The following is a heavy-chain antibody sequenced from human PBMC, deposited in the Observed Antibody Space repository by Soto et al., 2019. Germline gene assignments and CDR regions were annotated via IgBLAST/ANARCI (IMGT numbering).Heavy chain of an antibody. J-gene: IGHJ3*01. CDR3: VRRDRVAFDR. Sequence: EVQLVESGGGLVRPGGSLRLSCAASGFTFSYYWMHWVRQAPGKGLVWVARIHSDGSSTTYADFVKGRFIISRDNARNTVELPMNGVRVKDTAAYYCVRRDRVAFDRWGQGTVVTVSS. CDR1: GFTFSYYW. CDR2: IHSDGSST. V-gene: IGHV3-74*01.